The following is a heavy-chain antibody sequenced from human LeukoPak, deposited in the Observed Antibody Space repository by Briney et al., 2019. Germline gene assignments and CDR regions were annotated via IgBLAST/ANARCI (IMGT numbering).Heavy chain of an antibody. V-gene: IGHV4-4*07. J-gene: IGHJ6*03. CDR1: GGSISSYY. CDR3: AREGREFDSTGPRYYYYYMDV. Sequence: TSETLSLTCTVSGGSISSYYWSWIRQPAGKGLEWIGRFYTSESSNSNPSLKSRVTMSVDTSKNQFSLKLSSVTAADTAVYYCAREGREFDSTGPRYYYYYMDVWGKGTTLTVSS. D-gene: IGHD1-14*01. CDR2: FYTSESS.